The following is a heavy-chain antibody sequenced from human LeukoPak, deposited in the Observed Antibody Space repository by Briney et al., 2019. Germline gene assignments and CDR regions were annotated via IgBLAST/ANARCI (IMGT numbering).Heavy chain of an antibody. Sequence: GGSLRLSCAASGFTFSSYEMNWVRQAPGKGLEWVSYISSSGSTIYYADSVKGRFTISRDNAKNSLYLQMNSLRAEDTALYYCARDRGVAAAGYFDYWGQGTLVTVSS. CDR1: GFTFSSYE. J-gene: IGHJ4*02. CDR3: ARDRGVAAAGYFDY. CDR2: ISSSGSTI. D-gene: IGHD6-13*01. V-gene: IGHV3-48*03.